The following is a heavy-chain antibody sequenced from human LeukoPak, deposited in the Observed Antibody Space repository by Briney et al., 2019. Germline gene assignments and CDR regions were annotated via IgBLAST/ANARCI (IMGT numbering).Heavy chain of an antibody. CDR3: ARDEFDGYNLGPSIY. CDR2: ISYDARHE. Sequence: GGSLRLSCEASGFPFRYHAMHWVRQAPGKGLEWVAVISYDARHENYADSVKGRFTVSRDDSRSTLYLQMNSLKTDDTAVYFCARDEFDGYNLGPSIYWGQGTLVTVSS. J-gene: IGHJ4*02. CDR1: GFPFRYHA. D-gene: IGHD5-24*01. V-gene: IGHV3-30*03.